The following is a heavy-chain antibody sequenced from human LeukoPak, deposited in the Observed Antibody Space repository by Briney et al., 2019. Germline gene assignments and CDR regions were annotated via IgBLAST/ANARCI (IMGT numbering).Heavy chain of an antibody. V-gene: IGHV1-8*01. Sequence: ASVKVSCKASGYTFTSYDINWVRQATGQGLEWMGWMNPNSGNTGYAQKFQGRVTMTRNTSISTAYMELSSLRSEDTAVYYCARRRPKRWQQLANDAFDIGGQGTMVTVSS. CDR2: MNPNSGNT. CDR1: GYTFTSYD. CDR3: ARRRPKRWQQLANDAFDI. D-gene: IGHD6-13*01. J-gene: IGHJ3*02.